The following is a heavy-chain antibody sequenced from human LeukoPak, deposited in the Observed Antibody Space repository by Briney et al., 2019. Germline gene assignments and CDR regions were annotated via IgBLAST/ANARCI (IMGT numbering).Heavy chain of an antibody. Sequence: SETLSLTCTVSGGSISSYYWSWIRQPAGEGLEWIGRIYTSGSTNYNPSLKSRVTMSVDTSKNQFSLKLSSVTAADTAVYYCARDSSSWYVTIGYWFDPWGQGTLVTVSS. CDR3: ARDSSSWYVTIGYWFDP. CDR1: GGSISSYY. CDR2: IYTSGST. J-gene: IGHJ5*02. D-gene: IGHD6-13*01. V-gene: IGHV4-4*07.